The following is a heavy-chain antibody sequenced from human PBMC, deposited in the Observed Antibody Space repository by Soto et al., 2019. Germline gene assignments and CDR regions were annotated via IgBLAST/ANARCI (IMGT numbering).Heavy chain of an antibody. V-gene: IGHV3-48*01. J-gene: IGHJ4*02. CDR3: ARDRMIGADFDF. Sequence: GGSLRLSCAASGFTFSSYSMNWVRQAPGKGLEWVSYISSSSSTIYYADSVKGRFTISRDNARSSLHLQMNSLRVEDTAVYYCARDRMIGADFDFWGLGTLVTVSS. CDR1: GFTFSSYS. D-gene: IGHD2-21*01. CDR2: ISSSSSTI.